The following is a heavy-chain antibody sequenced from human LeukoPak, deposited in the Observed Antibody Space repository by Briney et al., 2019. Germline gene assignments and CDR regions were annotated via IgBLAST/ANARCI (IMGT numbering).Heavy chain of an antibody. CDR2: IKQDGSEK. CDR3: AKDRERYPGRYFQH. V-gene: IGHV3-7*03. Sequence: GGSLRLSCAASGFTLSSYWMSWVRQAPGEGLEWVANIKQDGSEKYYVDSVKGRFTISRDNSKNTLYLQMNSLRAEDTAVYYCAKDRERYPGRYFQHWGQGTLVTVSS. D-gene: IGHD1-1*01. J-gene: IGHJ1*01. CDR1: GFTLSSYW.